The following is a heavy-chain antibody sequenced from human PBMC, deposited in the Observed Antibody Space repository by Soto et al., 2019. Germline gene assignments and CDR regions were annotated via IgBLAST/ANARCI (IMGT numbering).Heavy chain of an antibody. CDR1: GGSSSSGGYY. V-gene: IGHV4-31*03. CDR3: ARTKDYSSSLDY. CDR2: IYYSGRT. Sequence: SETLSLTCTVSGGSSSSGGYYWTWIRQHPGKGLEWIGCIYYSGRTYYNPSLKSRVTISVDTSKRQSSLKLSSVTAADTAIYYCARTKDYSSSLDYWGQGALVTVSS. D-gene: IGHD6-6*01. J-gene: IGHJ4*02.